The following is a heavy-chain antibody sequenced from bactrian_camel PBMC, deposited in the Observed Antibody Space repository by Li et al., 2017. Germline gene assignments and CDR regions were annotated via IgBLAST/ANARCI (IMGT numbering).Heavy chain of an antibody. D-gene: IGHD5*01. CDR1: GFTFGDSD. CDR3: TRETQWVGYHEFADY. J-gene: IGHJ4*01. V-gene: IGHV3S63*01. CDR2: INSDGTT. Sequence: HVQLVESGGGSVQAGGSLRLACRAIGFTFGDSDMGWYRQAPGNECELVSSINSDGTTYYADSVKGRFTISQDNAKKTATLQMNILRSGDTAQYYCTRETQWVGYHEFADYWGQGTQVTVS.